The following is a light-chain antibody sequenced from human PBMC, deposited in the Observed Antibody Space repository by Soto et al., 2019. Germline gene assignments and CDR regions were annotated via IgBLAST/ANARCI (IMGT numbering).Light chain of an antibody. CDR2: EVS. Sequence: QSALTQPPSASGSPGQSVTISCTGTSSDIGDYNFVSWYQQHPDKAPKLMIHEVSKRPSGVPDRFSGSKSGNTASLTVSGLQAEDEADYYCSSYAGSNDRWVFGGGTKLTVL. V-gene: IGLV2-8*01. CDR3: SSYAGSNDRWV. CDR1: SSDIGDYNF. J-gene: IGLJ3*02.